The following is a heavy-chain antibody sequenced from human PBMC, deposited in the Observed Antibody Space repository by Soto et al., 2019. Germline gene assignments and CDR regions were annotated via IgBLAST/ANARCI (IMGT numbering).Heavy chain of an antibody. CDR3: ARSTDTAMVQSSYYYYGMDV. D-gene: IGHD5-18*01. V-gene: IGHV1-69*13. CDR2: IIPIFGTA. Sequence: ASLKVPCKASGGTFSSYAISWVRQAPGQGLEWMGGIIPIFGTANYAQKFQGRVTITADESTSTAYMELSSLRSEDTAVYYCARSTDTAMVQSSYYYYGMDVWGQGTTVTGPS. J-gene: IGHJ6*02. CDR1: GGTFSSYA.